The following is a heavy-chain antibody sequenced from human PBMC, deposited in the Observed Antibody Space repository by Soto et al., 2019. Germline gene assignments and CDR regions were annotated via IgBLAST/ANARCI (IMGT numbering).Heavy chain of an antibody. CDR3: ARDVDNALTGLSDGFDV. CDR1: GVKCSDYS. CDR2: ITTSSSPT. Sequence: RDPWAVGGVKCSDYSMNRVRKEQGKGLEWVSYITTSSSPTYYADSVKGRFTISRDNVKNSLYLQMNSLRDEDTAVYYCARDVDNALTGLSDGFDVWGQATMVTVSS. J-gene: IGHJ3*01. D-gene: IGHD3-9*01. V-gene: IGHV3-48*02.